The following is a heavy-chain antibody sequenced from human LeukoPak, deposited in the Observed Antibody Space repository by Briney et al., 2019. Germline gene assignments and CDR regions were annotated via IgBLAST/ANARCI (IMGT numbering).Heavy chain of an antibody. V-gene: IGHV4-31*03. CDR3: TRVVPAAAVDY. J-gene: IGHJ4*02. CDR1: GGSISSGGYY. D-gene: IGHD2-2*01. CDR2: IYYSGST. Sequence: SQTLSLTCTVSGGSISSGGYYWSWIRQHPGKGLEWIGYIYYSGSTYYNPSLKSRVTMSVDTSKNQSSLKLSSVTAADTAVYYCTRVVPAAAVDYWGQGTLVTVSS.